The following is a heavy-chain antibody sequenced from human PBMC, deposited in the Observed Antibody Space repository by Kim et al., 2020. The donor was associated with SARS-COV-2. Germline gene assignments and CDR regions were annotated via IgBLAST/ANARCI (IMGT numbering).Heavy chain of an antibody. J-gene: IGHJ3*02. CDR3: ARIIRSYYDILTGYPNDAFDI. Sequence: SVKVSCKASGGTFSSYAISWVRQAPGQGLEWMGGIIPIFGTANYAQKFQGRVTITADESTSTAYMELSSLRSEDTAVYYCARIIRSYYDILTGYPNDAFDIWGQGTMVTVSS. D-gene: IGHD3-9*01. V-gene: IGHV1-69*13. CDR1: GGTFSSYA. CDR2: IIPIFGTA.